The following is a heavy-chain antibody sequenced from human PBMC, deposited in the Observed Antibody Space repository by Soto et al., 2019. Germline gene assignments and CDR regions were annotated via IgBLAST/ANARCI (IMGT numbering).Heavy chain of an antibody. CDR2: IYPRDSHA. CDR3: ARERDDAFDI. V-gene: IGHV5-51*03. D-gene: IGHD1-1*01. CDR1: RYTFTTSW. Sequence: EVQLVQSGEEVKKPGESLKISCKGSRYTFTTSWIGWVRQMPGKGLEWMGIIYPRDSHATYSPSFEGQVTISADKSINTAYLHWSSLKASDTAMYYCARERDDAFDIWGQGTMVTVSS. J-gene: IGHJ3*02.